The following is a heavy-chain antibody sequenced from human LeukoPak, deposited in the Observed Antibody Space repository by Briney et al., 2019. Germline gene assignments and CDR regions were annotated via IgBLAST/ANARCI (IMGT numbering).Heavy chain of an antibody. CDR2: INPNSGGT. D-gene: IGHD3-22*01. V-gene: IGHV1-2*06. CDR3: ARDGEYDGSGYYLDY. CDR1: GYSFTGYY. J-gene: IGHJ4*02. Sequence: ASVKVSCTASGYSFTGYYIHWVRQAPGQGLEWMGRINPNSGGTNYAQKFQGRVTMTRDTSISTAYMELSSLKSDDTAVYYCARDGEYDGSGYYLDYWGQGTLVTVSS.